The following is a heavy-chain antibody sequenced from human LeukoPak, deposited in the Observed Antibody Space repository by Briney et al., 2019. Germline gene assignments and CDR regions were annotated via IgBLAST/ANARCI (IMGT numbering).Heavy chain of an antibody. CDR1: GGSISSYY. CDR3: ARDVAVNAFDI. V-gene: IGHV4-59*01. J-gene: IGHJ3*02. D-gene: IGHD6-19*01. Sequence: SETLSLTCTVSGGSISSYYWSWIRQPPGKGLEWIGYIYYSGSTNYNPSLKSRVTISVDTSKNQFSLTLSSVTAADTAVYYCARDVAVNAFDIWGQGTMVTVSS. CDR2: IYYSGST.